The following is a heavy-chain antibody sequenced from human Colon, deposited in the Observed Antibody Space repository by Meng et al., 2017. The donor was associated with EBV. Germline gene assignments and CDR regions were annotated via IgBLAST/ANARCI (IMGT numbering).Heavy chain of an antibody. CDR1: GFTFSTYA. CDR2: IGSEGHNK. Sequence: VLVVESGGGAVQRGRSLVLSCAASGFTFSTYAINGIRKAPGKGLEWVAVIGSEGHNKYYTDSVKGRFTISRDNSKNTVYLEMNNLRAEDTAVYYCAPSIIVPGRLDYWGQGTLVTVSS. J-gene: IGHJ4*02. D-gene: IGHD6-19*01. V-gene: IGHV3-33*01. CDR3: APSIIVPGRLDY.